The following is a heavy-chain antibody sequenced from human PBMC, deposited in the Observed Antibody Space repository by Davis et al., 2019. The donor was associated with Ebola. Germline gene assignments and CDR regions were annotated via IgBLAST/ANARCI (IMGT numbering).Heavy chain of an antibody. V-gene: IGHV1-69*10. CDR2: IIPILGIA. Sequence: SVKVSCKASGGTFSSYAISWVRQAPGQGLEWMGGIIPILGIANYAQKFQGRVTITADKSTSTAYMELISLRSEDTAVYYCARGVVHLGSGYYYMDVWGKGTTVTVSS. CDR1: GGTFSSYA. CDR3: ARGVVHLGSGYYYMDV. D-gene: IGHD2-15*01. J-gene: IGHJ6*03.